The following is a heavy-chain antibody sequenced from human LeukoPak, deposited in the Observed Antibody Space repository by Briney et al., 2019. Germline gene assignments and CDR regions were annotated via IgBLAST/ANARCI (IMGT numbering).Heavy chain of an antibody. CDR3: AKRPSDYGDYVTYFDY. D-gene: IGHD4-17*01. J-gene: IGHJ4*02. CDR1: GFSFISYG. Sequence: GGSLRPSCAASGFSFISYGMHWVRQVPGKGLEWVGVISDDGRNKKYADSVKGRFTISRDNSKDTLYLQMNSRRDEDTAVYYCAKRPSDYGDYVTYFDYWGQGTLVTVSS. V-gene: IGHV3-30*18. CDR2: ISDDGRNK.